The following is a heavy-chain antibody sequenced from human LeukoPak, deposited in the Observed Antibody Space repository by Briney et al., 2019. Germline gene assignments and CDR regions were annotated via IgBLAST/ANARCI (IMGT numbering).Heavy chain of an antibody. CDR3: ARVVTTVTGGDYYYYYYMDV. J-gene: IGHJ6*03. CDR1: EYTFTRYG. Sequence: ASVKVSCKASEYTFTRYGISWVRQAPGQGLKGMGWISVSNGNTNDAQKTQDRVTFTTDTSTSTAYMELRSLRSDDTAVYYCARVVTTVTGGDYYYYYYMDVWGKGTTVTVSS. CDR2: ISVSNGNT. V-gene: IGHV1-18*01. D-gene: IGHD4-17*01.